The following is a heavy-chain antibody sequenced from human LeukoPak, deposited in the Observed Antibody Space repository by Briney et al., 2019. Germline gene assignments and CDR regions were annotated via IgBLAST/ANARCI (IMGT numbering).Heavy chain of an antibody. D-gene: IGHD3-3*01. Sequence: SVKVSCKASGGTFSSYAISWVRQVPGQGLEWMGGIIPIFGTANYAQKFQGRVTITADESTSTAYMELSSLRSEDTAVYYCASPYYDFWSGYSGWFDPWGQGTLVTVSS. J-gene: IGHJ5*02. V-gene: IGHV1-69*13. CDR1: GGTFSSYA. CDR2: IIPIFGTA. CDR3: ASPYYDFWSGYSGWFDP.